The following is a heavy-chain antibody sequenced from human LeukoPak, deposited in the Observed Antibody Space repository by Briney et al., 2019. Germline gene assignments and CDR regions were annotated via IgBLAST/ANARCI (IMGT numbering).Heavy chain of an antibody. V-gene: IGHV3-21*01. CDR1: GFTFSIYT. J-gene: IGHJ4*02. Sequence: PGGSLRLSCVASGFTFSIYTMSWVRQAPGKGLEWVSSITSSSSSIYSADSVKGRLTISRDNAKNSLYLEMNSLRDEDTVVYYCARDLAWGAYWGQGTLVTVSS. CDR3: ARDLAWGAY. CDR2: ITSSSSSI. D-gene: IGHD4/OR15-4a*01.